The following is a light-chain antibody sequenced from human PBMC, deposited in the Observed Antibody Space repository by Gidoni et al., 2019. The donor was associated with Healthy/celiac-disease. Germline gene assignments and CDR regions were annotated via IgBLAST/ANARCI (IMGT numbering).Light chain of an antibody. J-gene: IGKJ1*01. CDR1: QSVSSSY. CDR3: QQYGSSRT. Sequence: DIVLTQSPGTLSLSPGERATLSCRASQSVSSSYLAWYQQKPGQAPRLLIYGASSRATGIPDRFSGSGSGTDFTLTISRLEPEDCAVYYCQQYGSSRTFGQGTKVEIK. CDR2: GAS. V-gene: IGKV3-20*01.